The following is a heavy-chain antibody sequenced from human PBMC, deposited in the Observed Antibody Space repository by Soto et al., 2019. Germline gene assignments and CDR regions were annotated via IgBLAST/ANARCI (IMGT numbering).Heavy chain of an antibody. Sequence: GGSLRLACAASGFTCSSYAMHWVRQAPGKGLEWVAVISYDGSNKYYADSVKGRFTISRDNSKNTLYLQMNSLRAEDTAVYYCARAYGYYDSSGYYNYFDYWGQGTLVTVSS. CDR2: ISYDGSNK. J-gene: IGHJ4*02. CDR3: ARAYGYYDSSGYYNYFDY. CDR1: GFTCSSYA. D-gene: IGHD3-22*01. V-gene: IGHV3-30-3*01.